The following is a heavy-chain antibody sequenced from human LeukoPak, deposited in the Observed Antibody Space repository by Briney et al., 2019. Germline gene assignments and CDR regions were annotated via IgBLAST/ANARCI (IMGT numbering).Heavy chain of an antibody. J-gene: IGHJ5*02. V-gene: IGHV4-30-4*07. CDR2: IYYSGST. CDR1: GGSISSGGYS. Sequence: SETLSLTCAVYGGSISSGGYSWRWIRQPPGKGLEWIGYIYYSGSTYYNPSRKSRVTISVDTSKNKFSLRLRSVTAAATAVYYCARHHYYHDRSGWGFDPWGQGTLVTVPS. CDR3: ARHHYYHDRSGWGFDP. D-gene: IGHD3-22*01.